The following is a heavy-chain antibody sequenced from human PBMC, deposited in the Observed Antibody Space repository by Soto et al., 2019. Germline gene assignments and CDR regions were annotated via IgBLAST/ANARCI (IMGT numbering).Heavy chain of an antibody. Sequence: PGGSLRLSCAASGFTFSNYAMSWVRQAPGKGLEWVSVISDTGGSTYYADSVKGRFTISRDNSKNALFLEMSSLRAEDTAVYYCAKGGASGYYYIYYLDFWGQGTQVTVSS. CDR1: GFTFSNYA. J-gene: IGHJ4*02. D-gene: IGHD3-22*01. CDR3: AKGGASGYYYIYYLDF. CDR2: ISDTGGST. V-gene: IGHV3-23*01.